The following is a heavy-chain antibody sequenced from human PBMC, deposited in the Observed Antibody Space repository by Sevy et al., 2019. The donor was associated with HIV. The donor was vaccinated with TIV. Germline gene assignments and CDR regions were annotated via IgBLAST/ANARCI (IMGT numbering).Heavy chain of an antibody. Sequence: ASVKVSCKASGYTFTGYYMHWVRQAPGQGLEWMGRINPNSGGTNYAQKFQGRVTMTRDTSISTAYMELSRLRSEDTAVYYCARYLIFGVVSPNNYYYYGMDVWGQGTTVTVSS. CDR1: GYTFTGYY. J-gene: IGHJ6*02. V-gene: IGHV1-2*06. CDR3: ARYLIFGVVSPNNYYYYGMDV. D-gene: IGHD3-3*01. CDR2: INPNSGGT.